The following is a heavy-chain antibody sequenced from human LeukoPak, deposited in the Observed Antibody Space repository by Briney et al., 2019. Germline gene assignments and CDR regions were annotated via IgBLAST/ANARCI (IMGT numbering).Heavy chain of an antibody. V-gene: IGHV3-23*01. Sequence: GGSLRLSCAASGFTFSSYAMSWVRQAPGKGLEWVSAISGSGGSTYYADSVKGRFPISRDNSKNTLYLQMNSLKAEDTAVYYCAKHVRTSVWFFDYWGQGALVTVSS. CDR1: GFTFSSYA. CDR2: ISGSGGST. D-gene: IGHD6-19*01. J-gene: IGHJ4*02. CDR3: AKHVRTSVWFFDY.